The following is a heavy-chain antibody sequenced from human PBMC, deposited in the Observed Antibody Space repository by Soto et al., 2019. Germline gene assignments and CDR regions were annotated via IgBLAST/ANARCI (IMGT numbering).Heavy chain of an antibody. V-gene: IGHV2-26*01. J-gene: IGHJ5*02. CDR2: IDSSGEK. Sequence: QVTLKESGPVLVKPTETLTLRCTVSGLSITDSEMGVSWIRQPPGQPLEWVAHIDSSGEKSYRTFLKSRLAISKDTSKCQIVLTMTNMDPADTATYYCGRRHLAVAVSPWFDPWGQGIPVTVSS. CDR3: GRRHLAVAVSPWFDP. CDR1: GLSITDSEMG. D-gene: IGHD6-19*01.